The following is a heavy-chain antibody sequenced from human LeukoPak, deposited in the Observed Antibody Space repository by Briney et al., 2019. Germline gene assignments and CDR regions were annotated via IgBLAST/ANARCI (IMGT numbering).Heavy chain of an antibody. D-gene: IGHD5-24*01. Sequence: PGGSLRLSCAASGFTVSSNYMSWVRQAPGKGPEWVSLIYSGGSTYYADSVKGRFTISRDNSKNTLYLQMNTLRAEDTAVYYCARDRDGYNDYWGQGTLVTVSS. V-gene: IGHV3-66*01. CDR1: GFTVSSNY. CDR2: IYSGGST. J-gene: IGHJ4*02. CDR3: ARDRDGYNDY.